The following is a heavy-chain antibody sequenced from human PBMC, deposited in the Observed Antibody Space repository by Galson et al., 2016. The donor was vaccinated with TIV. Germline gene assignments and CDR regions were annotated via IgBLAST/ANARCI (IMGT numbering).Heavy chain of an antibody. Sequence: SVKVSCKASGYTFTSYDISWVRQAPGQGLEWVGWMNPRSGTTDCAEEFQGRVTMTMDTSISTAYMTLSNLRSEDTAVYFCARPPTGIEPYYSGMDVWGQGTTVIVSS. V-gene: IGHV1-8*01. CDR1: GYTFTSYD. J-gene: IGHJ6*02. D-gene: IGHD1-1*01. CDR3: ARPPTGIEPYYSGMDV. CDR2: MNPRSGTT.